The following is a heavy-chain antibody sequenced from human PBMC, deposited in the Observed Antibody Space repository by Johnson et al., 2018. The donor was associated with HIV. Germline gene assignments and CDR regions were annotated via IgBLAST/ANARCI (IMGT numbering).Heavy chain of an antibody. D-gene: IGHD1-1*01. J-gene: IGHJ3*02. Sequence: VQLVESGGGLVQPGGSLRLSCAASGFTVSSNYMSWVRQAPGKGLEWVSVIYSGGSTYYADSVKGRFTISRDNSKNTLYLQMNSLRAEDTAVYYCARPLDWKDLSDALDIWGQGTMVSVSS. CDR2: IYSGGST. CDR3: ARPLDWKDLSDALDI. CDR1: GFTVSSNY. V-gene: IGHV3-66*04.